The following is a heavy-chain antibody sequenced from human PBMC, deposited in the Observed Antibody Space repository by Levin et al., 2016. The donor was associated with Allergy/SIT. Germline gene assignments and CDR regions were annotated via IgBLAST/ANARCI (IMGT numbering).Heavy chain of an antibody. CDR3: ARIGYCSGGSCYSSRPFDY. Sequence: SETLSLTCTVSGGSINDYYWAWIRQPPGKGLEWIGYISYSGSTNYNPSLKSRVTISVDTSKNQFSLKLSSVTAADTAVYYCARIGYCSGGSCYSSRPFDYWGQGTLVTVSS. CDR2: ISYSGST. J-gene: IGHJ4*02. CDR1: GGSINDYY. V-gene: IGHV4-59*01. D-gene: IGHD2-15*01.